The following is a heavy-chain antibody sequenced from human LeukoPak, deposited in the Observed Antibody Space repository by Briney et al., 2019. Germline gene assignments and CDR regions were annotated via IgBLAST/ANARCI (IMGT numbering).Heavy chain of an antibody. Sequence: SVKVSCKASGGTFSSYAISWVRQAPGQGLEWMGRIIPILGIANYAQKFQGRVTITADKSTSTAYMELSSLRSEDTAVYYCARDTASYGDASGKDVWGQGTTVTVSS. CDR2: IIPILGIA. CDR1: GGTFSSYA. D-gene: IGHD5-18*01. V-gene: IGHV1-69*04. CDR3: ARDTASYGDASGKDV. J-gene: IGHJ6*02.